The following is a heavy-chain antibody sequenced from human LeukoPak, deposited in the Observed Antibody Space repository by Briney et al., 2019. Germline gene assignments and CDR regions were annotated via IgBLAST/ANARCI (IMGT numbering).Heavy chain of an antibody. CDR1: GGSFSGYY. D-gene: IGHD6-13*01. Sequence: SETLSLTCAVYGGSFSGYYWSWIRQPPGKGLEWIGEINHSGSTNYNPSLKSRVTISVDTSKNQFSLQLNSVTPEDTAVYYCARERGPYSSSWYRPYYYYGMDVWGQGTTVTVSS. CDR2: INHSGST. CDR3: ARERGPYSSSWYRPYYYYGMDV. V-gene: IGHV4-34*01. J-gene: IGHJ6*02.